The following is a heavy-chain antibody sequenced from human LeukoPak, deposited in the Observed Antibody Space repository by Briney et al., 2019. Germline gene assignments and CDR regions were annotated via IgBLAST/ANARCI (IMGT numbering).Heavy chain of an antibody. CDR2: TIPIFGTA. CDR3: ARGREPTDYTQSFDY. D-gene: IGHD4-11*01. Sequence: GASVKVSCKASGYTFTSYDINWVRQATGQGLEWMGGTIPIFGTANYAQKFQGRVTITADESTSTAYMELSSLRSEDTAVYYCARGREPTDYTQSFDYWGQGTLVTVSS. J-gene: IGHJ4*02. CDR1: GYTFTSYD. V-gene: IGHV1-69*13.